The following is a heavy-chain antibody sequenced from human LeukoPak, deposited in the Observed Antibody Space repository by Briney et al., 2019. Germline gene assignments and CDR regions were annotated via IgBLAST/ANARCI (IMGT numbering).Heavy chain of an antibody. CDR1: GGTFSSYA. CDR2: IIPIFGTA. V-gene: IGHV1-69*05. J-gene: IGHJ3*02. CDR3: AAVLIGAFDI. D-gene: IGHD3-22*01. Sequence: ASVKVSCKASGGTFSSYAISWVRQAPGQGLEWMGGIIPIFGTANYAQKFQGRVTITTDESTSTVYMELSSLRSEDTAVYYCAAVLIGAFDIWGQGTMVTVSS.